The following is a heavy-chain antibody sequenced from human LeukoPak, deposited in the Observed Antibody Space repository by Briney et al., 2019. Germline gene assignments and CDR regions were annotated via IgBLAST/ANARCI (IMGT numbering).Heavy chain of an antibody. CDR3: AKDAPGGYYDFWSGGTFDY. J-gene: IGHJ4*02. CDR1: GFTFSSYG. D-gene: IGHD3-3*01. Sequence: GGSLRLSCAASGFTFSSYGMHWVRQAPGKGLEWVAVISYDGSNKYYADSVKGRFTISRDNSKSTLYLQMNSLRAEDTAVYYCAKDAPGGYYDFWSGGTFDYWGQGTLVTVSS. V-gene: IGHV3-30*18. CDR2: ISYDGSNK.